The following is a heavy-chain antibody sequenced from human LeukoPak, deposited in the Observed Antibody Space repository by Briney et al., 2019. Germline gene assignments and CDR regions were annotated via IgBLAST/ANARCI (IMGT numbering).Heavy chain of an antibody. CDR1: GFTFSSYG. Sequence: GGSLRLSCAASGFTFSSYGMHWVRQAPGKGLEWVAFIRYDGSNKYYADSVKGRFTISRDNAKNSLYLQMNSLRDEDTALYYCAKDIGRVDTASTYMDGWGKGTTVTISS. D-gene: IGHD5-18*01. CDR2: IRYDGSNK. CDR3: AKDIGRVDTASTYMDG. J-gene: IGHJ6*03. V-gene: IGHV3-30*02.